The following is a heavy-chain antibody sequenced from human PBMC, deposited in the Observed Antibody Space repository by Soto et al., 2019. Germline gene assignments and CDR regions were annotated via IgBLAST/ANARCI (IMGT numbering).Heavy chain of an antibody. CDR1: GYSFTSYW. J-gene: IGHJ4*02. D-gene: IGHD3-22*01. CDR3: ARPYHYDSSGSPASYYFDY. CDR2: IYPGDSDT. Sequence: GESLKISCKGSGYSFTSYWIGWVRQMPGKGLEWMGIIYPGDSDTRYSPSFQGQVTISADKSISTAYLQWSSLKASDTAMYYCARPYHYDSSGSPASYYFDYWGQGTLVTVSS. V-gene: IGHV5-51*01.